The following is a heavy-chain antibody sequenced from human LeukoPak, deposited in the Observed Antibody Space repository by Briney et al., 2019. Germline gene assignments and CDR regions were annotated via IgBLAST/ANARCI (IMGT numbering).Heavy chain of an antibody. CDR1: GGTFSSYA. V-gene: IGHV1-69*13. CDR3: ARGAYYYDSSGYYYSYGMDV. D-gene: IGHD3-22*01. CDR2: IIPIFGTA. J-gene: IGHJ6*02. Sequence: SVKVSCKASGGTFSSYAISWVRQAPGQGLEWMGGIIPIFGTANYAQKFQGRVTITADESTSTAYMELSSLRSGDTAVYYCARGAYYYDSSGYYYSYGMDVWGQGTTVTVSS.